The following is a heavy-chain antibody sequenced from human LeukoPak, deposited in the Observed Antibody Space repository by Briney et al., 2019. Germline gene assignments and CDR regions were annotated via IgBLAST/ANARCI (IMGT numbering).Heavy chain of an antibody. V-gene: IGHV3-74*03. CDR2: INSDGSSI. D-gene: IGHD5-12*01. CDR1: GFSFSSYW. J-gene: IGHJ4*02. CDR3: AREGRVSGYDFDC. Sequence: GGFLRLSCAASGFSFSSYWMHWVRQAPGKGLVWVSRINSDGSSITYADSVKGRFTISRDNAKNTLYLQMNSLRDEDTAVYYCAREGRVSGYDFDCWGQGTLVTVSS.